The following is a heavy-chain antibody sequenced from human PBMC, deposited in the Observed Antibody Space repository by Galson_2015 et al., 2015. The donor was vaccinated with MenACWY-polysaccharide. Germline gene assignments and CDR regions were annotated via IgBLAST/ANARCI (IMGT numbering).Heavy chain of an antibody. CDR1: GFTFNNYA. CDR3: AREGSRIVFHAFDV. J-gene: IGHJ3*01. CDR2: ISYDGSNK. Sequence: SLRLSCAASGFTFNNYAMHWVRQAPGKGLEWVAVISYDGSNKYYADSVKGRFTISRDNSENTLYLEMNSLRAEDTALYYCAREGSRIVFHAFDVWGQGTMVTVSS. V-gene: IGHV3-30-3*01. D-gene: IGHD3-10*02.